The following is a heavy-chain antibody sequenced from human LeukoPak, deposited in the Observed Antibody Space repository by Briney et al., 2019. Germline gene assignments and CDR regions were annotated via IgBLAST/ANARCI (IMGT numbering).Heavy chain of an antibody. CDR1: GFTFSSYG. V-gene: IGHV3-33*01. Sequence: GGSLRLSCAASGFTFSSYGMHWVRQAPGKGLEWVAVIWYDGSSKYYADSVKGRFTISRDNSKNTLYLQMNSLRAEDTAVYYCARVRYYDFWSGYERYYYGMDVWGQGTTVTVSS. D-gene: IGHD3-3*01. CDR2: IWYDGSSK. CDR3: ARVRYYDFWSGYERYYYGMDV. J-gene: IGHJ6*02.